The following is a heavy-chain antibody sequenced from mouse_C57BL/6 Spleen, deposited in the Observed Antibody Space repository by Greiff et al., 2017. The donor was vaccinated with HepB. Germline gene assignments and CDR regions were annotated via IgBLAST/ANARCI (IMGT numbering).Heavy chain of an antibody. J-gene: IGHJ1*03. CDR2: IYPGSGST. CDR1: GYTFTSYW. D-gene: IGHD1-1*01. CDR3: ASSGTVVRYFDV. Sequence: QVQLQQPGAELVKPGASVKMSCKASGYTFTSYWITWVKQRPGQGLEWIGDIYPGSGSTNYNEKFKSKATLTVDTSSSTAYMQLSSLTSEDSAVYYCASSGTVVRYFDVWGTGTTVTVSS. V-gene: IGHV1-55*01.